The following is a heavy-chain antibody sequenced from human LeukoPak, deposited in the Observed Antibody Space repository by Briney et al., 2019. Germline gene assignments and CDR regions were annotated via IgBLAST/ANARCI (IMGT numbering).Heavy chain of an antibody. J-gene: IGHJ6*03. CDR2: IKQDGSEK. D-gene: IGHD1-26*01. Sequence: GGSLRLSCAASGFTFSSYWMSWVRQAPGKGLEWVANIKQDGSEKYYEDSVKGRFTISRDNSKNTLYLQMNSLRAEDTAVYYCAKDSKIVGATFRSYHYMDVWGKGTAVTVSS. CDR3: AKDSKIVGATFRSYHYMDV. V-gene: IGHV3-7*03. CDR1: GFTFSSYW.